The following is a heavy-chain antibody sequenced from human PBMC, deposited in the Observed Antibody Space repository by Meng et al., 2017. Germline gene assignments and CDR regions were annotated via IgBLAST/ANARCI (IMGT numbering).Heavy chain of an antibody. J-gene: IGHJ5*02. CDR3: AKVSYSGSYKLGFDP. D-gene: IGHD1-26*01. Sequence: GESLKISCAASGFTFSSYAMSWVRQAPGKGLEWVSAISGSGGSTYYADSVKGRFTISRDNSKNTLYLQMNSLRAEDTAVYYCAKVSYSGSYKLGFDPWGQGTRVTGAS. V-gene: IGHV3-23*01. CDR1: GFTFSSYA. CDR2: ISGSGGST.